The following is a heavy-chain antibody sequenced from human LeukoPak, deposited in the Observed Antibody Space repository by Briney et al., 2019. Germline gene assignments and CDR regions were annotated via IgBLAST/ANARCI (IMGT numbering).Heavy chain of an antibody. Sequence: GGSLRLSCAASGFTVSSNYMSWVRQAPGKGLEWVSVIYSGGSTYYADSVKGRFTISRDNSKNTLYLQMNSLRAEDTAVYYCAKDGYYDSSGSYYWGQGTLVTVSS. CDR2: IYSGGST. J-gene: IGHJ4*02. D-gene: IGHD3-22*01. CDR3: AKDGYYDSSGSYY. V-gene: IGHV3-53*01. CDR1: GFTVSSNY.